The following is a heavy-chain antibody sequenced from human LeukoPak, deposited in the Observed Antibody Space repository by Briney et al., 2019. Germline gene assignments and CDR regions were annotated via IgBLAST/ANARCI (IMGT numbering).Heavy chain of an antibody. J-gene: IGHJ4*02. D-gene: IGHD2-15*01. CDR3: ARGWKDCSGGSCYPFDY. CDR2: INWNGGST. CDR1: GFTFDDYG. Sequence: GGSMRLSCAASGFTFDDYGMSWVRQAPGKGLEWVSCINWNGGSTGYAYSVKGRFTISRDNAKNSLYLQMNSLRAEDTALYHCARGWKDCSGGSCYPFDYWGQGTLVTVSS. V-gene: IGHV3-20*01.